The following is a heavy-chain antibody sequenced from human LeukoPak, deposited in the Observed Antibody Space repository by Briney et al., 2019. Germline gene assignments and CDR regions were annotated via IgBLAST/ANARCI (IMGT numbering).Heavy chain of an antibody. CDR1: GYSFSSFW. V-gene: IGHV5-51*01. D-gene: IGHD3-3*01. CDR3: ARHGYYDFWSGQNWFDP. CDR2: IYPGDSVT. J-gene: IGHJ5*02. Sequence: GESLKISCKASGYSFSSFWIAWVRQMPGKGLEWMGIIYPGDSVTRYSPSFQGQVTISADKPITTAYLQWSSLKASDTAIYYCARHGYYDFWSGQNWFDPWGQGTLVTVSS.